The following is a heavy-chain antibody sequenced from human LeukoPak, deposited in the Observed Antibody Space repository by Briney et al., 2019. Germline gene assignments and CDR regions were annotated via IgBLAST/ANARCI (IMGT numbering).Heavy chain of an antibody. CDR2: IWYDGSNK. J-gene: IGHJ4*02. Sequence: GGSLRLSCAASGFTFSSCGMHWVRQAPGKGLEWVAVIWYDGSNKYYADSVKGRFTISRDNSKNTLFLQMNSLRAEDTAVYYCARVDSSGPGDYWGQGTLVTVSS. CDR1: GFTFSSCG. V-gene: IGHV3-33*01. D-gene: IGHD6-19*01. CDR3: ARVDSSGPGDY.